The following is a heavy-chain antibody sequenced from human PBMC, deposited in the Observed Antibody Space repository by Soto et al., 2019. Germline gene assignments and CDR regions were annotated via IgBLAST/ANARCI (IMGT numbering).Heavy chain of an antibody. V-gene: IGHV5-51*01. J-gene: IGHJ4*02. CDR1: GYSFTSYW. CDR3: ARHLRARPFDY. CDR2: IYPGDSDT. Sequence: GEALKISCKGSGYSFTSYWIGWVLQMPGKGLEWLGIIYPGDSDTRYSPSFQGQVAISVDESISTAYLQWSSLKASDTAMYYCARHLRARPFDYWGQGTLVTVSS.